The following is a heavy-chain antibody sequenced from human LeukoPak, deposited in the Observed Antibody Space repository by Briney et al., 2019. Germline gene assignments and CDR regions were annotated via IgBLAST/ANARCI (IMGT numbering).Heavy chain of an antibody. J-gene: IGHJ5*02. Sequence: SETLSLTCTVYGGSFSGYYWSWIRQPPGKGLEWIGEINHSGSTNYNPSFKSRVTISVDTSKNQFSLKLSSVTAADTAVYYCARVVLYDYVWGSYRSNWFDPWGQGTLVTVSS. CDR3: ARVVLYDYVWGSYRSNWFDP. V-gene: IGHV4-34*01. CDR1: GGSFSGYY. D-gene: IGHD3-16*02. CDR2: INHSGST.